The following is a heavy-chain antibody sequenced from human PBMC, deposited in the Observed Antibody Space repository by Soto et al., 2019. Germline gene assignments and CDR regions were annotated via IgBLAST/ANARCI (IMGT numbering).Heavy chain of an antibody. CDR1: GFTFSSYW. J-gene: IGHJ4*02. Sequence: AGSLRLSCAASGFTFSSYWMHWVRQTPGKGLVWVSRIDIAGSTTTYADSVKGRFTISRDNAKNTLYLQMNSLRAEDTAVYYCARDQTVAGPTTFDYCGQGTLVPVSS. V-gene: IGHV3-74*01. CDR2: IDIAGSTT. CDR3: ARDQTVAGPTTFDY. D-gene: IGHD6-19*01.